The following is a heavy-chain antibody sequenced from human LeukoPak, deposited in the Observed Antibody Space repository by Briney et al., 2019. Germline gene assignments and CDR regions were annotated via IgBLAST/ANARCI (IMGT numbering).Heavy chain of an antibody. Sequence: GGSLRLSCAASGFTFSSYNMNWVRQAPGKGLECISYISSRGSTIYYADSVKGRFTISRDNAKNSLYLQMTSLRADDTAVYYCARGGYCSGGICHGAGWFDPWGQGTLVTVSS. CDR1: GFTFSSYN. CDR2: ISSRGSTI. CDR3: ARGGYCSGGICHGAGWFDP. V-gene: IGHV3-48*01. J-gene: IGHJ5*02. D-gene: IGHD2-15*01.